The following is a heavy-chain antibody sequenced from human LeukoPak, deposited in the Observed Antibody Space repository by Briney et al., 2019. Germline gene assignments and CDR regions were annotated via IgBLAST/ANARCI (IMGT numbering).Heavy chain of an antibody. CDR3: ARDRGYSYGYGDY. CDR1: GGTFSSYA. V-gene: IGHV1-69*13. CDR2: IIPIFGTA. J-gene: IGHJ4*02. Sequence: GASVKVSCKASGGTFSSYATSWVRQAPGQGLEWMGGIIPIFGTANYAQKFQGRVTITADESTSTAYMELSSLRSEDTAVYYCARDRGYSYGYGDYWGQGTLVTVSS. D-gene: IGHD5-18*01.